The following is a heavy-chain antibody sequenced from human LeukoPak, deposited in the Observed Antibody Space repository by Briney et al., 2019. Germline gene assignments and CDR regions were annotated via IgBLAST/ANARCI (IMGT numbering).Heavy chain of an antibody. V-gene: IGHV1-2*06. CDR1: GYTFTGYY. CDR3: ARSAEHCNNGICFTDYYMGV. J-gene: IGHJ6*03. CDR2: INPNSGDT. D-gene: IGHD2-8*01. Sequence: ASVKVSCKASGYTFTGYYMHWVRQAPGQGLEWMGRINPNSGDTNYAQNFQGRVTITRDTSITTAYMELSSLTSADTAVYFCARSAEHCNNGICFTDYYMGVWGKGTTVTVSS.